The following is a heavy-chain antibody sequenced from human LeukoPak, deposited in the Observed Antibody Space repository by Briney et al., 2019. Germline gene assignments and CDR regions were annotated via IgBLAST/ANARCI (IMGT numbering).Heavy chain of an antibody. CDR1: GYTFTSYY. CDR3: ARAPLPWYYDFWSGCFDY. J-gene: IGHJ4*02. CDR2: INPSGGST. V-gene: IGHV1-46*01. Sequence: ASVKVSCKASGYTFTSYYMHWVRQAPGQGLEWMGIINPSGGSTSYAQKFQGRVTMTRDTSTSTVYMELSSLRSEDTAVYYCARAPLPWYYDFWSGCFDYWGQGTLVTVSS. D-gene: IGHD3-3*01.